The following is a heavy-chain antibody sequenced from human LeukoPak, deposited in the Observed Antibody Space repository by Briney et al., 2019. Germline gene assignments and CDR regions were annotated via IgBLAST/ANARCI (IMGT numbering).Heavy chain of an antibody. CDR2: ISWNSGSI. CDR1: GFTFDDYA. V-gene: IGHV3-9*01. D-gene: IGHD6-19*01. CDR3: AKDRTPGYSSGWEYFQH. Sequence: GGSLRLSCAASGFTFDDYAMHWVRQAPGKGLEWVSGISWNSGSIGYADSVKGRFTVSRDNAKNSLYLQMNSLRAEDTALYYCAKDRTPGYSSGWEYFQHWGQGTLVTVSS. J-gene: IGHJ1*01.